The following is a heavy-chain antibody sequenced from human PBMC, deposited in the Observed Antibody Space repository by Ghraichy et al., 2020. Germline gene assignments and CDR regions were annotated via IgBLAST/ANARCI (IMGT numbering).Heavy chain of an antibody. D-gene: IGHD3-3*01. J-gene: IGHJ5*02. CDR1: GGSISSYY. CDR3: AREEIDFWSGYQSKGGWFDP. CDR2: IYYSGST. V-gene: IGHV4-59*01. Sequence: SETLSLTCTVSGGSISSYYWSWIRQPPGKGLEWIGYIYYSGSTNYNPSLKSRVTISVDTSKNQFSLKLSSVTAADTAVYYCAREEIDFWSGYQSKGGWFDPWGQGTLVTVSS.